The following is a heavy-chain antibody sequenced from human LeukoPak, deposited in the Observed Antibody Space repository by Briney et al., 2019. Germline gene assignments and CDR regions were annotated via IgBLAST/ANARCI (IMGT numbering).Heavy chain of an antibody. CDR2: INHSGST. Sequence: SETLSLTCAVYGGSFSGYYWSWIRQPPGKGLEWIGEINHSGSTSHNPSLKSRVTISVDTSKNRFSLKLSSVTAADTAVYYCARPSYSGSLDAFDIWGQGTMVTVSS. J-gene: IGHJ3*02. CDR1: GGSFSGYY. D-gene: IGHD1-26*01. V-gene: IGHV4-34*01. CDR3: ARPSYSGSLDAFDI.